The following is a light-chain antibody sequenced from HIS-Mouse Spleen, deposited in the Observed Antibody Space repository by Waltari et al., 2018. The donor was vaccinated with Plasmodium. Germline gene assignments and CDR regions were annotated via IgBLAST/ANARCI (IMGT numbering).Light chain of an antibody. V-gene: IGLV2-11*01. CDR3: CSYAGSYTYV. Sequence: QSALTQPRSVSGSPGQSVTISSTGTSRDVGGYHYVSWYQQHPGKAPKLMIYDVSKRPSGVPDRFSGSKSGNTASLTISGLQAEDEADYYCCSYAGSYTYVFGTGTKVTVL. J-gene: IGLJ1*01. CDR2: DVS. CDR1: SRDVGGYHY.